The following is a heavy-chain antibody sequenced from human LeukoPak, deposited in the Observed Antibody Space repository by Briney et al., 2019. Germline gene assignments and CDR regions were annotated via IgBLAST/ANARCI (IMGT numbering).Heavy chain of an antibody. CDR2: IYSGGST. V-gene: IGHV3-53*01. D-gene: IGHD2-2*02. J-gene: IGHJ3*02. CDR3: VREVPPKGYCSSTSCYSTRSDAFDI. CDR1: GGSISSYY. Sequence: PSETLSLTCTVSGGSISSYYWSWIRQPPGKGLEWVSVIYSGGSTYYADSVKGRFTISRDNSKNTLYLQMNSLRAEDTAVYYCVREVPPKGYCSSTSCYSTRSDAFDIWGQGTMVTVSS.